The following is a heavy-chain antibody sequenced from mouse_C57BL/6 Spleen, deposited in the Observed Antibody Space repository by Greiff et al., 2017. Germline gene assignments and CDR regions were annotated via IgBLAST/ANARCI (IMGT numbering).Heavy chain of an antibody. V-gene: IGHV2-9-1*01. CDR1: GFSLTSYA. Sequence: QVQLKESGPGLVAPSQSLSITCTVSGFSLTSYAISWVRQPPGKGLEWLGVIWTGGGTNYNSALKSRLSISKDNSKSQVFLKMNSLQTDDTARYYCARILGGLRQGVFYAMDYWGQGTSVTVSS. CDR3: ARILGGLRQGVFYAMDY. D-gene: IGHD2-4*01. J-gene: IGHJ4*01. CDR2: IWTGGGT.